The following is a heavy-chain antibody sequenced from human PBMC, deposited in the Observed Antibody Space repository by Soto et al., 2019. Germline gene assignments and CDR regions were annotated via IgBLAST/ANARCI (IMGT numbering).Heavy chain of an antibody. CDR3: AKDRVGGTFYTPLAF. CDR2: ITYDGSFQ. D-gene: IGHD1-7*01. CDR1: GFNFDNYG. Sequence: QVQLVESGGGVVQPGGSLRLSCQASGFNFDNYGMHCVRQAPGKGLEWVAVITYDGSFQYYADSVKGRFTISRDNYKNTLSLHLNTLKPEDTAVYHCAKDRVGGTFYTPLAFWGQGTLVTVSS. J-gene: IGHJ4*02. V-gene: IGHV3-30*18.